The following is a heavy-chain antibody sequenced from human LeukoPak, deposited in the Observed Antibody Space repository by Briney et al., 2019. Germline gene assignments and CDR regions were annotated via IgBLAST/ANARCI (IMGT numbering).Heavy chain of an antibody. CDR3: AKGTWYGGNSGAFDC. CDR2: ISWNSGSI. D-gene: IGHD4-23*01. V-gene: IGHV3-9*01. CDR1: GFTFDDYA. Sequence: GGSLRLSCAASGFTFDDYAMHWVRQAPGKGLEWVSGISWNSGSIGCADSVKGRFTISRDNAKNSLYLQMNSLRAEDTALYYCAKGTWYGGNSGAFDCWGQGTLVTVSS. J-gene: IGHJ4*02.